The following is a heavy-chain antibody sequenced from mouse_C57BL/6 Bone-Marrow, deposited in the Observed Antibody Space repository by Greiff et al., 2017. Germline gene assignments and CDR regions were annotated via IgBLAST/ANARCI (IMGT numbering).Heavy chain of an antibody. V-gene: IGHV5-17*01. CDR1: GFTFSDYG. CDR2: ISSGSSTI. Sequence: DVHLVESGGGLVKPGGSLKLSCAASGFTFSDYGMHWVRQAPEKGLEWVAYISSGSSTIYYADTVKGRFTISRDNAKNTLFLRMTSLRSEDTAMYYCARQGYYFDYWGQGTTLTVSS. J-gene: IGHJ2*01. CDR3: ARQGYYFDY.